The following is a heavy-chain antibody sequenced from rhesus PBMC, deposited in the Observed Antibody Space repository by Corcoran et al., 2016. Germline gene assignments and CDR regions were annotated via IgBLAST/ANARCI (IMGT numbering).Heavy chain of an antibody. CDR3: ARGTPFDY. J-gene: IGHJ4*01. V-gene: IGHV1-156*01. CDR1: GSTFTAFS. Sequence: EVQLVQSGAEVKKPGASVKVSCKVSGSTFTAFSMPWVRQAPGTGLEWMGGVDHVYGEIIHAEKFQGRVTMTEDTSTDTAYMELSSLRSEDTAVYYCARGTPFDYWGQGVLVTVSS. CDR2: VDHVYGEI.